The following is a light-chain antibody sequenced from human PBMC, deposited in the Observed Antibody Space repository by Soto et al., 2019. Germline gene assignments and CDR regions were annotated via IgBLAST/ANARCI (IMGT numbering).Light chain of an antibody. CDR1: QGISNY. J-gene: IGKJ1*01. Sequence: DIQMTQSPSSLSASVGDRVTITCRAIQGISNYLAWYQQQPGKVPKLLIYVASNLQSGVPSRFSGSGSGTDFTLTISRLQPEDVATYYCQKYNSAPWTFGQGTKVEIK. V-gene: IGKV1-27*01. CDR2: VAS. CDR3: QKYNSAPWT.